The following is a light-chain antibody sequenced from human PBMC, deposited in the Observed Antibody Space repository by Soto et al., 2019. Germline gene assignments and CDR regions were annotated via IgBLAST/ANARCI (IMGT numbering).Light chain of an antibody. J-gene: IGKJ4*01. CDR2: GAS. V-gene: IGKV3-20*01. CDR1: QSVSSSY. CDR3: QQDGTSPFT. Sequence: EIVLTQSPGTLSLSPGETATLSCRASQSVSSSYLAWYQQKPGQAPRLLIYGASSRATGIPDRFSGSGSGTDFTLTISRLEPEDFAVYYCQQDGTSPFTFGGGTKVEIK.